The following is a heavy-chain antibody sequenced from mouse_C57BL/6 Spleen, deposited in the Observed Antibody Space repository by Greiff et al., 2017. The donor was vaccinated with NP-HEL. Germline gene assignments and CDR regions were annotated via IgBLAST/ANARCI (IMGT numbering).Heavy chain of an antibody. V-gene: IGHV1-69*01. CDR2: IDPSDSYT. J-gene: IGHJ3*01. CDR1: GYTFTSYW. D-gene: IGHD2-5*01. CDR3: TSYSNYAWFAY. Sequence: QVQLQQPGAELVMPGASVKLSCKASGYTFTSYWMHWVKQRPGQGLEWIGEIDPSDSYTNYNQKFKGKSTLTVDKSSSTAYMQLSSLTSEDSAVYCGTSYSNYAWFAYWGQGTLVTVSA.